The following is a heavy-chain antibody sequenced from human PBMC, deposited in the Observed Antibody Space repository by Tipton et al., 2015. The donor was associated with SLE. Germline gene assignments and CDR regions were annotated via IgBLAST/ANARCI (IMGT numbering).Heavy chain of an antibody. D-gene: IGHD2-8*01. Sequence: TLSLTCTVSGGSFSDDYWSWGRQSPGKGLEYIGEINQSGSTLYNPSLKSRVTLSLETSKNQFSLRLNSVTAADTAVYYCARQWDIWGQGTMVTVSS. V-gene: IGHV4-34*01. CDR3: ARQWDI. J-gene: IGHJ3*02. CDR1: GGSFSDDY. CDR2: INQSGST.